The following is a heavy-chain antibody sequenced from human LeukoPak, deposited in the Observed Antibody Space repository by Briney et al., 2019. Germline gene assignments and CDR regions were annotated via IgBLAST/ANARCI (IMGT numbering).Heavy chain of an antibody. J-gene: IGHJ4*02. D-gene: IGHD1-26*01. CDR3: AKDFYAWWELPQAMDHLLAGVDY. CDR1: GFTFSSYA. CDR2: ISGSGGST. Sequence: GGSLRLSCAASGFTFSSYAMSWVRQAPGKGLEWVSAISGSGGSTYYADSVKGRFTISRDNSKNTLYLQMNSLRAEDTAVYYCAKDFYAWWELPQAMDHLLAGVDYWGQGTLVTVSS. V-gene: IGHV3-23*01.